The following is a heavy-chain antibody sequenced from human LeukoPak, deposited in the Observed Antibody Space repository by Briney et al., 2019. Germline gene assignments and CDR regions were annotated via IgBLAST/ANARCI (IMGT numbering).Heavy chain of an antibody. CDR2: IYHSGST. D-gene: IGHD6-13*01. CDR3: ARDQTPQTQLDY. V-gene: IGHV4-39*07. CDR1: GDSITSSSHY. Sequence: PSETLSLTCNVSGDSITSSSHYWGWVRQPPGKGLEWIGSIYHSGSTYYNPSPKRRVTMSVDTSKNQFSLRLSSVTAAATRAYSCARDQTPQTQLDYWGQGTLVTASS. J-gene: IGHJ4*02.